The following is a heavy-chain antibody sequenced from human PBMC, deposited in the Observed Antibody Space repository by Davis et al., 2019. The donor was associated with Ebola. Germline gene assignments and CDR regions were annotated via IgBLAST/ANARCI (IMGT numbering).Heavy chain of an antibody. V-gene: IGHV3-20*01. CDR2: INWIGGAT. J-gene: IGHJ3*02. D-gene: IGHD2-2*02. Sequence: GESLKISCAASGFTVSSNYMSWVRHVPGKGLEWVSGINWIGGATNYADSVKGRFTISRDNAKNSLYLQMHSLRAEDTALYHCVRALGYCSSSICSTSFTFDIWGQGTMVTVSS. CDR3: VRALGYCSSSICSTSFTFDI. CDR1: GFTVSSNY.